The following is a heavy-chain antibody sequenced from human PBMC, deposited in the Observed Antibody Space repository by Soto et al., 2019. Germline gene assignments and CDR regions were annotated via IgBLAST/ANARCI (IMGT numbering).Heavy chain of an antibody. Sequence: GESLKISCSASGFTFSGYAMSWVRQAPGKGLVWVSRINIYGSSTDYADSVKGRFTISRDNAKNTLYLQMNSLRVEDTVVYYCARGWIGDLNDAFDVWGQGTMVTVSS. CDR2: INIYGSST. CDR1: GFTFSGYA. D-gene: IGHD2-2*03. CDR3: ARGWIGDLNDAFDV. J-gene: IGHJ3*01. V-gene: IGHV3-74*01.